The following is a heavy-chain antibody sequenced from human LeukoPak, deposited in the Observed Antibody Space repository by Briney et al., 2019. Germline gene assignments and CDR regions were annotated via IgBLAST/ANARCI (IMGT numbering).Heavy chain of an antibody. V-gene: IGHV3-11*04. CDR1: GFTFSDYY. Sequence: GGSLRLSCAASGFTFSDYYMSWLRQAPGKGLEWVSYISSSGSTIYYEDSVKGRFTISRDNAKNSLYLQMNSLRAEDTAVYYCARDRAAMVIDYWGQGTLVTVSS. CDR2: ISSSGSTI. D-gene: IGHD5-18*01. J-gene: IGHJ4*02. CDR3: ARDRAAMVIDY.